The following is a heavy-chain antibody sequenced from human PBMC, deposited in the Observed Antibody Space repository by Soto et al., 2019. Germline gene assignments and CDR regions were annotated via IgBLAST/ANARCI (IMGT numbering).Heavy chain of an antibody. Sequence: GGSLRLSCAASGFTFSSYGMHWVRQAPGKGLEWVAVIWYDGSNKYYADSLKGRFTISRDNSKNTLYLQMNSLRAEDTAVYYCARESYYYDSSGYYDYWGQGTLVTVSS. CDR1: GFTFSSYG. CDR2: IWYDGSNK. J-gene: IGHJ4*02. V-gene: IGHV3-33*01. D-gene: IGHD3-22*01. CDR3: ARESYYYDSSGYYDY.